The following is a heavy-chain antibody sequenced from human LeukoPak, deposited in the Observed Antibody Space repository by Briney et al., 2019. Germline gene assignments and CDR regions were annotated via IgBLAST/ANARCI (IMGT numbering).Heavy chain of an antibody. V-gene: IGHV1-18*01. D-gene: IGHD3-10*01. J-gene: IGHJ5*02. CDR3: ARDLYPGSGSYYNWFDP. Sequence: ASVKVSCKASGYTFSSYGITWVRGAPGQGLEWMAWISAYNDNTNYAQNLQGRVTMTTDTSTSTAYMELRSLRSGDTAVYYCARDLYPGSGSYYNWFDPWGQGTLVTVSS. CDR1: GYTFSSYG. CDR2: ISAYNDNT.